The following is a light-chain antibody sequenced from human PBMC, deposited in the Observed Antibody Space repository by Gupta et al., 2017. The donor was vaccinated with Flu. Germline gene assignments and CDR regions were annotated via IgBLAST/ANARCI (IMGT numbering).Light chain of an antibody. J-gene: IGLJ1*01. CDR2: EVN. CDR1: ISDIGGYNL. V-gene: IGLV2-8*01. Sequence: QSALTQPPSASGSPGQSVTISCTGTISDIGGYNLVSWYQQYPGKVPKLMIYEVNKRPSGVPDHFSGSKSGNTASLTVSGLQAEDEADYYCSAYAGANNVYVFGTGTKGTVL. CDR3: SAYAGANNVYV.